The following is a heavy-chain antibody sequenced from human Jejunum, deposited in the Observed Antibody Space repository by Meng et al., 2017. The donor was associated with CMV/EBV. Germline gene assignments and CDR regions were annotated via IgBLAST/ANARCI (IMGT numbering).Heavy chain of an antibody. CDR1: W. J-gene: IGHJ4*02. CDR2: IQQNEIGR. V-gene: IGHV3-7*02. D-gene: IGHD2-15*01. Sequence: WVSGDRQTRERGLEWVANIQQNEIGRFYVDSVRGQFNISRDNAKSSLYLQMNNLRAEDTAIYYCARVRWELLQGANRPFYCDYWGRGTLVTVSS. CDR3: ARVRWELLQGANRPFYCDY.